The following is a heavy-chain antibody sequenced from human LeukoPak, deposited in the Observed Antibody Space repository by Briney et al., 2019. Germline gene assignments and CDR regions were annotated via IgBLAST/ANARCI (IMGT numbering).Heavy chain of an antibody. D-gene: IGHD6-13*01. Sequence: ASVKVSCKASGYTFTSYAISWVRQAPGQGLEWMGGIIPIFGTANYAQKFQGRVTITTDESTSTAYMELSSLRSEDTAVYYCARVSGGGYSSSWYYFDYWGQGTLVTVSS. CDR1: GYTFTSYA. J-gene: IGHJ4*02. CDR3: ARVSGGGYSSSWYYFDY. V-gene: IGHV1-69*05. CDR2: IIPIFGTA.